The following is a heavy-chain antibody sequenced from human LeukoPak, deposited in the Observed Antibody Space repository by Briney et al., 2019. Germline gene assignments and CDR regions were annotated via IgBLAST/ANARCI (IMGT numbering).Heavy chain of an antibody. D-gene: IGHD3-10*01. Sequence: ASVKVSCKASGYAFIDYYIHWVRQAPGQGLEWMGWINPNSGGTNYGQKFQGRVTMTRDTSISTAYMELSRLISDETAVYYCARIRYYYGSGSYSLGYWGQGTLVTVSS. CDR2: INPNSGGT. CDR3: ARIRYYYGSGSYSLGY. CDR1: GYAFIDYY. J-gene: IGHJ4*02. V-gene: IGHV1-2*02.